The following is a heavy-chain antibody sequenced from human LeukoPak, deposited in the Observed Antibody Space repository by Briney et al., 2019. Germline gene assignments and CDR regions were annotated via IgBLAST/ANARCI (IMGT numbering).Heavy chain of an antibody. D-gene: IGHD6-13*01. Sequence: SETLSLTCTVSGYSISSGYYWGWIRPPPGKGLEWIGSIYHSGSTYYNPSLKSRVTISVDTSKNQFSLKLSSVTAADTAVYYCARDIAAAGTVWFDPWGQGTLVTVSS. J-gene: IGHJ5*02. CDR2: IYHSGST. CDR1: GYSISSGYY. CDR3: ARDIAAAGTVWFDP. V-gene: IGHV4-38-2*02.